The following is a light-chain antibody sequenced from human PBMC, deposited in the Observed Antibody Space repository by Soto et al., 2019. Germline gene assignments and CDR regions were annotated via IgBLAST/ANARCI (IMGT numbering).Light chain of an antibody. J-gene: IGKJ5*01. V-gene: IGKV1-5*01. CDR3: QHYDTYSIT. CDR2: DAS. Sequence: VQLTQAPSTLSASVGDRVTITCRASQSIGNWLAWYQQKPGKAPNLLIYDASTLENGVPSRFSGSGSGTEFTLTIGSLQPDDFATYYCQHYDTYSITFGQGTRLEL. CDR1: QSIGNW.